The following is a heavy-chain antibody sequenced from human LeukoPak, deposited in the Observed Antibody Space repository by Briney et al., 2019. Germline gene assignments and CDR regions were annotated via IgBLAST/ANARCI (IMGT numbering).Heavy chain of an antibody. D-gene: IGHD6-25*01. Sequence: ASETLSLTCTVSGYSTSSSYFWGWIRQPPGKRLEWIGSISHSGSTYYNPSLKSRVTISIDTSKNQFSLNLRLVTAADTAVYYCARHAAAANFDYWGQGTLVTVSS. CDR2: ISHSGST. J-gene: IGHJ4*02. CDR1: GYSTSSSYF. CDR3: ARHAAAANFDY. V-gene: IGHV4-38-2*02.